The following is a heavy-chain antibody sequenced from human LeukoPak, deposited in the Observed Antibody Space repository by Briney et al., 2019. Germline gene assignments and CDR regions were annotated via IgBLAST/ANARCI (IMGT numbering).Heavy chain of an antibody. J-gene: IGHJ4*02. D-gene: IGHD5-18*01. V-gene: IGHV3-74*01. Sequence: QPGGSLRLSCAASGFTFSSHWMHWVRQAPGKGLVWVSRINTDGSTTNYADSVKGRFTISRDNAKNSLYLQMNSLRAEDTAVYYCARDTRGYSYGYFLDYWGQGTLVTVSS. CDR3: ARDTRGYSYGYFLDY. CDR1: GFTFSSHW. CDR2: INTDGSTT.